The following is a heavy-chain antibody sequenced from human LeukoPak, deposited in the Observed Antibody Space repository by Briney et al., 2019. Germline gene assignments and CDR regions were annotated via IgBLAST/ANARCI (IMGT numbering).Heavy chain of an antibody. CDR2: ITDAVGST. Sequence: GGSLRLSCAASGFTFSSSSISWVRQAPGKGLEWVSAITDAVGSTHYADSVKGRFTISSDNSKNTVYLQMNSLRPEDMAVYYCAKEIFSGLLYIDYWGQGTLVAVSS. CDR3: AKEIFSGLLYIDY. V-gene: IGHV3-23*01. D-gene: IGHD5-12*01. J-gene: IGHJ4*02. CDR1: GFTFSSSS.